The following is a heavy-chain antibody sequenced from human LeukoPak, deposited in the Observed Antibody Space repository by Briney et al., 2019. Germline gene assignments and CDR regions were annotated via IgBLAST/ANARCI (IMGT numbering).Heavy chain of an antibody. V-gene: IGHV3-23*01. J-gene: IGHJ5*02. CDR3: AKDRQEWELPVDWFDP. Sequence: GGSLRLSCAASGFTFNKCAMSWVRQAPGKGLEWVSAISGSGGSTYYADSVKGRFTISRDNSKNTLYLQMNSLRAEDTAVYYCAKDRQEWELPVDWFDPWGQGTLVTVSS. D-gene: IGHD1-26*01. CDR2: ISGSGGST. CDR1: GFTFNKCA.